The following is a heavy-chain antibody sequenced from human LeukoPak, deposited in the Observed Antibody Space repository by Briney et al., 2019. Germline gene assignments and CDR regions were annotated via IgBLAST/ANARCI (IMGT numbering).Heavy chain of an antibody. J-gene: IGHJ5*02. CDR3: ARVFVMGAILEGFDP. CDR2: IKSKTDGGTT. V-gene: IGHV3-15*01. CDR1: GFTFSNAW. Sequence: GGSLRLSCAASGFTFSNAWMSWVRQAPGKGLEWVGRIKSKTDGGTTDYAAPVKGRFTISRDDSKNTLYLQMNSLRAEDTAVYYCARVFVMGAILEGFDPWGQGTLVTVSS. D-gene: IGHD1-26*01.